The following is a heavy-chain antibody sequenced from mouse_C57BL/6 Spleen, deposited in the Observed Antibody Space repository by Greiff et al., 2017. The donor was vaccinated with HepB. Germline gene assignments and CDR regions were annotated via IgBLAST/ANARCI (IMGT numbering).Heavy chain of an antibody. V-gene: IGHV1-26*01. CDR3: ARLDDGYYEGYYYAMDY. D-gene: IGHD2-3*01. CDR2: INPNNGGT. CDR1: GYTFTDYY. J-gene: IGHJ4*01. Sequence: EVQLQQSGPELVKPGASVKISCKASGYTFTDYYMNWVKQSHGKSLEWIGDINPNNGGTSYNQKFKGKATLTVDKSSSTAYMELRSLTSEDSAVYYCARLDDGYYEGYYYAMDYWGQGTSVTVSS.